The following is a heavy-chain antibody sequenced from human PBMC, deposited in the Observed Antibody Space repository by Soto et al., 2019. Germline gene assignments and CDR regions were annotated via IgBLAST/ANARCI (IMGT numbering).Heavy chain of an antibody. CDR2: IIPIFGTA. V-gene: IGHV1-69*13. D-gene: IGHD3-22*01. J-gene: IGHJ5*02. Sequence: SVKVSCKASGGTFSSYAISWVRQAPGRGLEWMGGIIPIFGTANYAQKFQGRVTITADESTSTAYMELSSLRSEDTAVYYCAREGFNYYDSSGYKKNWFDPWGQGTLVTVSS. CDR3: AREGFNYYDSSGYKKNWFDP. CDR1: GGTFSSYA.